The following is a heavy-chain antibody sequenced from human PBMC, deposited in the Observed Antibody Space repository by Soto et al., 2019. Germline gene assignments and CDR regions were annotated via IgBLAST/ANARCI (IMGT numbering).Heavy chain of an antibody. CDR2: ISYSGST. J-gene: IGHJ4*02. Sequence: SETLSLTCAVSGGSITASNWWSWVRQTPEKGLEWIGYISYSGSTVYNPSLNSRVTISLDTSKNQFSLKLASVTAADTAVYYCAREGGGYRFDHWGQGTLVTVSS. CDR1: GGSITASNW. V-gene: IGHV4-4*02. CDR3: AREGGGYRFDH. D-gene: IGHD3-16*02.